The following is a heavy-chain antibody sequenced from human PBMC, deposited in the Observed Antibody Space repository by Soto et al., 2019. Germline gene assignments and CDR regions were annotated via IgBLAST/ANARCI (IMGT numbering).Heavy chain of an antibody. CDR2: IYHSGIT. V-gene: IGHV4-30-2*01. J-gene: IGHJ6*02. CDR3: ARHVDHYYYGMDV. CDR1: GGSISSGGYS. Sequence: PSETLSLTCAVSGGSISSGGYSWSWIRQPPGKGLEWIGYIYHSGITNYSPSLKSRVTISVDTSKSQFSLKLSSVTAADTAVYYCARHVDHYYYGMDVWGQGTTLTVSS.